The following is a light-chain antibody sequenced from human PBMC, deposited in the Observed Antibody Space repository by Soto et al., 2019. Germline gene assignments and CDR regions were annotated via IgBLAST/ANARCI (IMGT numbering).Light chain of an antibody. Sequence: EIVMTQSPATLSVSPGERATLSCRASQSVSSDLAWYQQIPGQAPRLLIYGASTRATGIPARFSGSESGTEFTLTISSLQSEDIGIYYCQQYDSWPYTFGAGSKVHFK. CDR3: QQYDSWPYT. CDR2: GAS. CDR1: QSVSSD. J-gene: IGKJ3*01. V-gene: IGKV3-15*01.